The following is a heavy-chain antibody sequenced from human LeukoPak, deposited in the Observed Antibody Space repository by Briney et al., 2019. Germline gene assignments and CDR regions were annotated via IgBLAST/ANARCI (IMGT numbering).Heavy chain of an antibody. CDR1: GDSVSSNSAA. CDR3: ANTVDTAMVSLWYFDL. J-gene: IGHJ2*01. V-gene: IGHV6-1*01. Sequence: SQTLSLTCAISGDSVSSNSAAWNWIRQSPSRGLEWLGRTYYRSKWYNDYAVSVKSRITIKPDTSKNQFSLQLSSVTAADTAVYYCANTVDTAMVSLWYFDLWGRGTLVTVSS. D-gene: IGHD5-18*01. CDR2: TYYRSKWYN.